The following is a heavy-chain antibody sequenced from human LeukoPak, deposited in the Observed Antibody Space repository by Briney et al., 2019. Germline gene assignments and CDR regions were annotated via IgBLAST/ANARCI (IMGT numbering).Heavy chain of an antibody. CDR2: IIPILGIA. CDR3: ARDYSAKPFNY. D-gene: IGHD2-15*01. CDR1: GGTFSSYA. J-gene: IGHJ4*02. V-gene: IGHV1-69*04. Sequence: SVKVSCKASGGTFSSYAISWVRQAPGQGLEWMGRIIPILGIANYAQKFQGRVTITADKSTSTAYMELSSLRPEDTAVYYCARDYSAKPFNYWGQGTLVTVSS.